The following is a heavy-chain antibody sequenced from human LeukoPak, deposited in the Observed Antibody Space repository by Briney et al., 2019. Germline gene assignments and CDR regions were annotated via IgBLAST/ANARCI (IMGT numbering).Heavy chain of an antibody. D-gene: IGHD4-23*01. Sequence: ASVRVSCKTSGYTFTSYGIAWVRQAPGQGPEWMGWISTSNGNTKYVENFQGRVTMTTDTSTSTAYMEVRSLRSDDTALYYCARVHGYYTGIYYFDFWGQGSLVTVSS. V-gene: IGHV1-18*01. CDR3: ARVHGYYTGIYYFDF. CDR2: ISTSNGNT. J-gene: IGHJ4*02. CDR1: GYTFTSYG.